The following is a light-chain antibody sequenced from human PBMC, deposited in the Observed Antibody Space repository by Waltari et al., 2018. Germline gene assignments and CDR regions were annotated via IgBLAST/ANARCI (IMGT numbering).Light chain of an antibody. CDR2: HAS. V-gene: IGKV3-15*01. CDR3: QHYNNGGKA. CDR1: QSVSSK. Sequence: EIVMTQSPATLSVSPGERATLSCRASQSVSSKLARYQQKPGQAPRRLIYHASTRATGSPARFSGSGSGTEFTLTISSLQSGDFAVYYCQHYNNGGKAFGQGTKLEIK. J-gene: IGKJ2*01.